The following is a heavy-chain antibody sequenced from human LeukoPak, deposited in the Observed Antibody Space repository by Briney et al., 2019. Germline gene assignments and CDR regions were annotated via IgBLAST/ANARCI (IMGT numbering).Heavy chain of an antibody. J-gene: IGHJ6*04. Sequence: PGRSLSLSRAASGFTLSSNYMSWVRQAPGKGLEWVSVIYSGGNTYYADSVKVRFAIPRENCKNTPEPQMTSLRAEDTAVYYCARAGGDIAAAGTGGGYSSGWYGYYYYGMDVWGKGTTVTVSS. CDR3: ARAGGDIAAAGTGGGYSSGWYGYYYYGMDV. CDR2: IYSGGNT. D-gene: IGHD6-19*01. V-gene: IGHV3-53*01. CDR1: GFTLSSNY.